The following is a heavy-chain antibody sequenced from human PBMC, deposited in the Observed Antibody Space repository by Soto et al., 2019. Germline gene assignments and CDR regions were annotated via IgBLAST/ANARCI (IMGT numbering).Heavy chain of an antibody. Sequence: EVQLVESGGRLVKPGESLRLSCVASGFDFSYYTMNWVRQAPGKGLEWVSAISASSSHKYSADSVRGRFTFSRDNANNSLYQKMNNRGVEDTAVYFCARLRSDAFDTWGQGTLVTVSS. D-gene: IGHD4-17*01. CDR2: ISASSSHK. CDR3: ARLRSDAFDT. V-gene: IGHV3-21*02. CDR1: GFDFSYYT. J-gene: IGHJ3*02.